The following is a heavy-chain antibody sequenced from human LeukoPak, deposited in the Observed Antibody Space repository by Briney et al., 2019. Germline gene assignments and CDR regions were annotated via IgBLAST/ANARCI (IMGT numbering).Heavy chain of an antibody. Sequence: SETLSLTCTVSGASIGSFYWSWIRQPPGKGLEWIGEINHSGSTNYNPSLKSRVTISVDTSKNQFSLKLSSVTAADTAVYYCARGIVIGYSSSSGYFDYWGQGTLVTVSS. J-gene: IGHJ4*02. D-gene: IGHD6-6*01. CDR1: GASIGSFY. CDR2: INHSGST. V-gene: IGHV4-34*01. CDR3: ARGIVIGYSSSSGYFDY.